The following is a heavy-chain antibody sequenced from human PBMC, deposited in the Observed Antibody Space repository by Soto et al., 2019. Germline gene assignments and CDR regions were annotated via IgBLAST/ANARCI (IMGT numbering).Heavy chain of an antibody. CDR2: IESDGSDT. J-gene: IGHJ5*02. V-gene: IGHV3-74*01. CDR3: ARGSPANWFDP. CDR1: GFTFSNYW. Sequence: GGSLSLSCAASGFTFSNYWMHWVRQAPGEGLVWVSRIESDGSDTNYGDSVKGRFTISRDNAKNTLYLQMNSLRAEDTAVYYCARGSPANWFDPWGQGTLVTVSS.